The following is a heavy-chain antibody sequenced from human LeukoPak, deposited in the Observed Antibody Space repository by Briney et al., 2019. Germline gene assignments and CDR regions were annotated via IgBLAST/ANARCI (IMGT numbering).Heavy chain of an antibody. V-gene: IGHV3-74*01. Sequence: WGSLTLTCAAYGFTFSSYWLHWVRQPPGKGLVWVSRINSDGSSTSYADSVKGRFTISRDNAMNTLYLQMKSLRAEDTAVYYCATGQGHGMDVWGQGTTVTVSS. CDR3: ATGQGHGMDV. CDR2: INSDGSST. CDR1: GFTFSSYW. D-gene: IGHD1-14*01. J-gene: IGHJ6*02.